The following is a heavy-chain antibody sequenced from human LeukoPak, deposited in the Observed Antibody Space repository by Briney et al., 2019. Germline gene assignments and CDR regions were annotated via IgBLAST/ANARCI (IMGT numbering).Heavy chain of an antibody. CDR2: ISSSSSYT. D-gene: IGHD3-10*01. J-gene: IGHJ4*02. V-gene: IGHV3-21*01. CDR1: GFTFSSYS. Sequence: GGSLRLSCAASGFTFSSYSMNWVRQAPGKGLEWVSSISSSSSYTYYADSVKGRFTISRDNSRNMLYLQMNSLRADDTAVYYCAKGQDYCLDYWGQGTLVTVSS. CDR3: AKGQDYCLDY.